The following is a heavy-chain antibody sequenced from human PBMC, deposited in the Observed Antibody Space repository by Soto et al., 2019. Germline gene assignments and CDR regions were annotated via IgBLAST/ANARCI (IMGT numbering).Heavy chain of an antibody. J-gene: IGHJ4*02. CDR3: ARSQIALRGVTX. Sequence: SETLSLTCTVSGGSISSGDYYWSWIRQPPGKGLELIGYIYYSGSTYYNPSLKSRVTISVDTSKDKFSLKLSSVTAAETDVYYCARSQIALRGVTXWGQGTLVTVSX. D-gene: IGHD3-10*01. V-gene: IGHV4-30-4*01. CDR2: IYYSGST. CDR1: GGSISSGDYY.